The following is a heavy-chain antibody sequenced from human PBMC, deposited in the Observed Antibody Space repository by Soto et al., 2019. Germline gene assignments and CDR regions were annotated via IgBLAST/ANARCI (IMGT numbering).Heavy chain of an antibody. J-gene: IGHJ6*02. V-gene: IGHV1-69*13. Sequence: ASVKVSCKASGGTFSSYAISWVRQAPGQGLEWMGGIIPIFGTANYAQKFQGRVTITADESTSTAYMELSSLRSEDTAVYYCARTPEIAAADYYYYYGMDVWGQGTTVTVYS. CDR1: GGTFSSYA. CDR3: ARTPEIAAADYYYYYGMDV. CDR2: IIPIFGTA. D-gene: IGHD6-13*01.